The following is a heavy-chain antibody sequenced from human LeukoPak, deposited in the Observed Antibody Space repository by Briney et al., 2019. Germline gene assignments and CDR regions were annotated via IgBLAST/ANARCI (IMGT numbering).Heavy chain of an antibody. CDR1: GFTLSSYW. Sequence: GGSLRLSCAASGFTLSSYWMHWVRQAPGKGLVWVSRIKSDGSTTNYAESVKGRFTISRDNAKNTLYLQMNSLRAEGTAVYYCARGKYYDVVTGYSHFDYWGRGTLVTVSS. CDR2: IKSDGSTT. V-gene: IGHV3-74*01. CDR3: ARGKYYDVVTGYSHFDY. D-gene: IGHD3-9*01. J-gene: IGHJ4*02.